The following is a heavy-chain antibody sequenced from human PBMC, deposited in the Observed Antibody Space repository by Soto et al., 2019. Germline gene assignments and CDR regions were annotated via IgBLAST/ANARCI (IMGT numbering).Heavy chain of an antibody. CDR1: GGSISSGCYY. J-gene: IGHJ5*02. CDR2: IYYSGST. Sequence: SETLSLTCTASGGSISSGCYYWSWIRQHPGKGLEWIGYIYYSGSTYYNPSLKSRVTISVDTSKNQFSLKLSSVTAADTAVYYCARSGITIFPRWFDPWGQGTLVTVSS. CDR3: ARSGITIFPRWFDP. V-gene: IGHV4-31*03. D-gene: IGHD3-9*01.